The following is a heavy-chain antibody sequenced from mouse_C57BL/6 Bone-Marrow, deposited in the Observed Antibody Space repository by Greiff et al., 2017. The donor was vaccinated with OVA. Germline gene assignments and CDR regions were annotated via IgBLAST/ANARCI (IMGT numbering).Heavy chain of an antibody. J-gene: IGHJ2*01. Sequence: QVQLQQSGAELVKPGASVKISCKASGYAFSSYWMNWVKQRPGKGLEWIGQIYPGDGDTNYNGKFKGKATLTADKSSSTAYMQLSRLSSEDSAVYFCARERSYYGNSYYFDYWGQGTTLTVSS. CDR1: GYAFSSYW. V-gene: IGHV1-80*01. CDR3: ARERSYYGNSYYFDY. CDR2: IYPGDGDT. D-gene: IGHD2-1*01.